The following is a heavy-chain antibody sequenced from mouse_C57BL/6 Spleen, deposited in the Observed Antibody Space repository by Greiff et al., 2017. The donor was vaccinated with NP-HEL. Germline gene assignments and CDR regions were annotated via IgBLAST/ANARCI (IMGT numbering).Heavy chain of an antibody. J-gene: IGHJ2*01. Sequence: VQLQQSGAELARPGASVKLSCKASGYTFTSYGISWVKQRTGQGLEWIGEIYPRSGNTYYNEKFKGKATLTADKSSSTAYMELRSLTSEDSAVYFCARSTTVVAREYYFDYWGQGTTLTVSS. CDR1: GYTFTSYG. CDR3: ARSTTVVAREYYFDY. V-gene: IGHV1-81*01. D-gene: IGHD1-1*01. CDR2: IYPRSGNT.